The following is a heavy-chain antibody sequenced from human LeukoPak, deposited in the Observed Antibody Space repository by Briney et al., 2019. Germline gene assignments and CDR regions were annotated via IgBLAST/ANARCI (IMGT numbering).Heavy chain of an antibody. D-gene: IGHD5-24*01. J-gene: IGHJ4*02. CDR1: GFTFSDYY. CDR2: ISSSGSTI. CDR3: ARAMATIIFDY. V-gene: IGHV3-11*01. Sequence: GGSLRLSCAASGFTFSDYYMSWIRRAPGKGLEWVSYISSSGSTIYYADSVKGRFTISRDNAKNSLYLQMNSLRAEDTAVYYCARAMATIIFDYWGQGTLVTVSS.